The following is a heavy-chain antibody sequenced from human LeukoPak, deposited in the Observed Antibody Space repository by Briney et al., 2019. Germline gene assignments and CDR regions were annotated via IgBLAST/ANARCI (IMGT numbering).Heavy chain of an antibody. D-gene: IGHD2-2*01. J-gene: IGHJ4*02. CDR2: INWSGGST. CDR3: ARAPITSPFYFDY. CDR1: GFAFAEHG. V-gene: IGHV3-20*01. Sequence: GGSLRLSCTASGFAFAEHGMSWVRQVPGKGLEWVSGINWSGGSTGYADPLRGRFTISRDNAKNSLYLQMDSLRAEDTALYHCARAPITSPFYFDYWGQGTLVTVSS.